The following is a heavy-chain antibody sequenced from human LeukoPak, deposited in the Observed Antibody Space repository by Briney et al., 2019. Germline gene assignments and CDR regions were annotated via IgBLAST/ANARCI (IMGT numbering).Heavy chain of an antibody. V-gene: IGHV4-39*07. Sequence: PSETLSLTCTVSGGSISSSSYYWGWIRQPPGKGLEWIGSIYYSGSTYYNPSLKSRVTISVDTSKNQFSLKLSSVTAADTAVYYCARDYSSSWTHYYYYYMDVWGKGTTVTVSS. J-gene: IGHJ6*03. CDR3: ARDYSSSWTHYYYYYMDV. CDR1: GGSISSSSYY. D-gene: IGHD6-13*01. CDR2: IYYSGST.